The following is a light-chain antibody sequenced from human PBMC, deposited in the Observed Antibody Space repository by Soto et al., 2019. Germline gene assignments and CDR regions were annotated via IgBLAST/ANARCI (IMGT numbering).Light chain of an antibody. Sequence: DIQMTQSPSSLSASVGDRVTITCRASQGIRTDLGWYQQKPGKAPKRLIYSASSLQSGVPSRFSGRGSGTEFTLTISSLQPEDFATYYCLQHNSYPRTFGQGTKVDIK. CDR3: LQHNSYPRT. J-gene: IGKJ1*01. V-gene: IGKV1-17*01. CDR1: QGIRTD. CDR2: SAS.